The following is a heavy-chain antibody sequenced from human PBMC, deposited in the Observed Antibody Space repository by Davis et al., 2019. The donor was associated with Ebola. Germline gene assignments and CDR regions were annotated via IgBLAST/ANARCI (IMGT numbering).Heavy chain of an antibody. CDR3: VAEIYYYYGMDV. CDR2: ISGSGGST. Sequence: GESLKISCAASGFTFSSYAMSWVRQAPGKGPEWVSAISGSGGSTYYADSVQGRFTISRDNSKNTLYLQRNSLRAEDTAVYYCVAEIYYYYGMDVWGQGTTVTVSS. J-gene: IGHJ6*02. CDR1: GFTFSSYA. V-gene: IGHV3-23*01. D-gene: IGHD1-14*01.